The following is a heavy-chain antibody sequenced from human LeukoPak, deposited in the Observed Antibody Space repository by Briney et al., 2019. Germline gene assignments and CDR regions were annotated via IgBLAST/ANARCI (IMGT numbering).Heavy chain of an antibody. V-gene: IGHV3-23*01. Sequence: GASLRLSCAASGFTFSSYAMSWVRQAPGKGLEWVSAISGSGGSTYYADSVKGRFTISRDNAKNTLYLQMNSLRAEDTAVYYCARDLLQQEAYWGQGTLVTVSS. J-gene: IGHJ4*02. CDR3: ARDLLQQEAY. CDR2: ISGSGGST. D-gene: IGHD1-26*01. CDR1: GFTFSSYA.